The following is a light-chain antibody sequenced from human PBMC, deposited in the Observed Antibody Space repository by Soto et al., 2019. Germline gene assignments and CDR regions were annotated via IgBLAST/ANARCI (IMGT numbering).Light chain of an antibody. CDR2: DNN. J-gene: IGLJ3*02. CDR3: ATWDSSLGAVV. V-gene: IGLV1-51*01. Sequence: QSVLTQPPSVSAAPGQKVTISCSGSSSNIGNNYVSWYQQLPGTAPKLLIYDNNKRPSGIPGRFSGSKSDTSATLGITGLQTGDGADYYCATWDSSLGAVVFGGGTQLTVL. CDR1: SSNIGNNY.